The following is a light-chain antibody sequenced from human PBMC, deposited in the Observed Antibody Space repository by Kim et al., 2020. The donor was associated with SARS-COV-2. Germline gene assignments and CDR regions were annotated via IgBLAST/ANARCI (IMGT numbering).Light chain of an antibody. Sequence: VSPGQTASITCSGDKLGDKYACWYQQKPGQSPVLVIYQDSKRPSGIPERFSCSNSGNTATLTISGTQAMDEADYYCQAWDSSAAVVFGGGTQLTVL. CDR3: QAWDSSAAVV. V-gene: IGLV3-1*01. CDR2: QDS. CDR1: KLGDKY. J-gene: IGLJ2*01.